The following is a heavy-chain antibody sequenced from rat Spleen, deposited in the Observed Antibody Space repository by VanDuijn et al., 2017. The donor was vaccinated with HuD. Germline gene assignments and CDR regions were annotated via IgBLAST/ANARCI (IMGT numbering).Heavy chain of an antibody. D-gene: IGHD4-4*01. J-gene: IGHJ1*01. V-gene: IGHV5-29*01. CDR1: GFTFSNYG. CDR3: ARRGNSVFWNFDF. CDR2: ISYDGSST. Sequence: EVQLVESGGGLVQPGRSLKLSCAASGFTFSNYGMAWVRQAPTKGLEWVATISYDGSSTYYRDSVKGRFTLSRDDAKSTLYLQMDSLRSEDTATYYCARRGNSVFWNFDFWGPGTMVSVSS.